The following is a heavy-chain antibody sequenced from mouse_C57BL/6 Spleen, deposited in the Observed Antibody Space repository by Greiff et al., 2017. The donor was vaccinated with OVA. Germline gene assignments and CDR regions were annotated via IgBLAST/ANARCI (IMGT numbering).Heavy chain of an antibody. J-gene: IGHJ2*01. D-gene: IGHD1-1*01. CDR1: GFTFSDYG. CDR2: ISSGSSTI. Sequence: EVKLVESGGGLVKPGGSLKLSCAASGFTFSDYGMHWVRQAPEKGLEWVAYISSGSSTIYYADKVKGRFTISRDNAKNTLFLQMTSLRSEDTAMYYCAREGDYGNYFDYWGQGTTLTVSS. CDR3: AREGDYGNYFDY. V-gene: IGHV5-17*01.